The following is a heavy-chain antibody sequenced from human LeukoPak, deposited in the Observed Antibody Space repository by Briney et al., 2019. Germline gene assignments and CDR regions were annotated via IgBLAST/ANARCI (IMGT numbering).Heavy chain of an antibody. CDR2: IYHSRST. V-gene: IGHV4-39*01. D-gene: IGHD3-10*01. CDR3: ARHRWMEVYGSGSYYVDY. CDR1: GGSIRTSSYY. J-gene: IGHJ4*02. Sequence: SETLSLTCTVSGGSIRTSSYYWGWIRQPPGKGLEWIGSIYHSRSTYYNASLKSRATISADTSKNQFSLKLSSVTAADTAVYYCARHRWMEVYGSGSYYVDYWGQGTLVTVSS.